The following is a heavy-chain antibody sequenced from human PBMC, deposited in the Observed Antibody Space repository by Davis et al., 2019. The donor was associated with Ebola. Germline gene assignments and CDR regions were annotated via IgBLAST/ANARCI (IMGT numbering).Heavy chain of an antibody. CDR1: GFSVRTND. V-gene: IGHV3-30*02. J-gene: IGHJ6*04. CDR2: IRYDGSNK. Sequence: GESLKISCAASGFSVRTNDMNWVRQAPGKGLEWMALIRYDGSNKYYADSVKGRFTISRDNSKNTLYLQMNSLRAEDTAVYYCAKSGLSFGVVKYHYGMDVWGKGTTVTVSS. D-gene: IGHD3-3*01. CDR3: AKSGLSFGVVKYHYGMDV.